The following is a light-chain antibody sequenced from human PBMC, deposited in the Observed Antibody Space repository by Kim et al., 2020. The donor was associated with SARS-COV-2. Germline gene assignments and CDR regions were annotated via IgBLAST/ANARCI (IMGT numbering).Light chain of an antibody. V-gene: IGLV3-27*01. CDR1: VLAKKY. Sequence: SSELTQPSSVSVSPGQTARITCSGDVLAKKYARWFQQKPGQAPVLVIYKDSERPSGIPERFSGSSSGTTVTLTISGAQVEDEADYYCYSAADNNQGVFGGGTKVTVL. J-gene: IGLJ3*02. CDR3: YSAADNNQGV. CDR2: KDS.